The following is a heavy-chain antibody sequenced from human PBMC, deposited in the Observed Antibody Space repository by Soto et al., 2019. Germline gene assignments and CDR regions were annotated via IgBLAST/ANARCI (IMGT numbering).Heavy chain of an antibody. J-gene: IGHJ6*02. Sequence: ASVKVSCKASGYTFTSSYIHWVRQAPGQGFEWMGIINPSGGGTSYSQKLQGRVTLTRDTSTRTIYMELNSLRSEDTAVYYCARGPGASGLDVWGQGTTVTVSS. V-gene: IGHV1-46*01. CDR1: GYTFTSSY. D-gene: IGHD2-8*02. CDR3: ARGPGASGLDV. CDR2: INPSGGGT.